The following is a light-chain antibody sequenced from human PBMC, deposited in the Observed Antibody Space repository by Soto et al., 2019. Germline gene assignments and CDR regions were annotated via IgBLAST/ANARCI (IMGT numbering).Light chain of an antibody. CDR1: QRITTY. CDR2: TAA. Sequence: HMTQSPSSLSASVGDRVTITCRASQRITTYLNWYQQKPGKAPKLLISTAATLQGGVPSRFSGSGSGTDFTLSITTLQPEDFATYFCQQSYSTPYTFGQGTKLEIK. J-gene: IGKJ2*01. V-gene: IGKV1-39*01. CDR3: QQSYSTPYT.